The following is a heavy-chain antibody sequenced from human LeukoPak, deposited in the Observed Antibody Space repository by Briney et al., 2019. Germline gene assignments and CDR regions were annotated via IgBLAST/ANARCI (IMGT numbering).Heavy chain of an antibody. CDR1: GFTFDDYG. V-gene: IGHV4-34*01. D-gene: IGHD6-13*01. CDR2: INHSGST. CDR3: ARSSSSYYCYMDV. Sequence: AGGSLRLSCAASGFTFDDYGMSWVRQAPGKGLEWIGEINHSGSTNYNPSLKSRVTISVDTSKNQFSLKLSSVTAADTAVYYCARSSSSYYCYMDVWGKGTTVTVSS. J-gene: IGHJ6*03.